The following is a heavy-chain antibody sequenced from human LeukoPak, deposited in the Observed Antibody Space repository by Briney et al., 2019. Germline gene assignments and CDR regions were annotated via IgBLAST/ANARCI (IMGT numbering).Heavy chain of an antibody. CDR2: IRSKANSYAT. CDR1: GFTFSGFA. Sequence: GGSLRLSCAASGFTFSGFAMHWVRQASGKGLEWVGRIRSKANSYATAYAASVKGRFTISRDDSKNTAYLQMNSLKTEDTAVYYCTILPYGSGSYNYYYYMDVWGKGTTVTISS. CDR3: TILPYGSGSYNYYYYMDV. D-gene: IGHD3-10*01. V-gene: IGHV3-73*01. J-gene: IGHJ6*03.